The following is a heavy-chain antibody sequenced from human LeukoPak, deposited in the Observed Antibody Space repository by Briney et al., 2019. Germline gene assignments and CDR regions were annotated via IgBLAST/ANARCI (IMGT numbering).Heavy chain of an antibody. CDR1: GYTFTNYA. V-gene: IGHV7-4-1*02. J-gene: IGHJ4*02. D-gene: IGHD3-22*01. CDR2: INTNTGNP. Sequence: GASVKVSCKASGYTFTNYAMNWVRQAPGQGLEWMGWINTNTGNPTYAQGFTGRFVFSLDTSASTAYLQISSLKAEDTAVYFCARESVYYDSSAYLLRWGQGTLVTVSS. CDR3: ARESVYYDSSAYLLR.